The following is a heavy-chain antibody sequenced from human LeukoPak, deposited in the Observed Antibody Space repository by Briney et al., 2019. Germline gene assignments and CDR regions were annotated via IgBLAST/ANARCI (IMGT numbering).Heavy chain of an antibody. J-gene: IGHJ6*03. CDR3: ARAPDTAIPYYYMDV. D-gene: IGHD5-18*01. CDR2: IHHSGKT. V-gene: IGHV4-4*02. CDR1: GGSISSSINW. Sequence: PSETLSLTCAVSGGSISSSINWWTWVRLSPDKGLEWIGEIHHSGKTNYNPSLKSRVNISLDKSKNHFSLRVNSVVAADTAIYYCARAPDTAIPYYYMDVWGKGTTVTVSS.